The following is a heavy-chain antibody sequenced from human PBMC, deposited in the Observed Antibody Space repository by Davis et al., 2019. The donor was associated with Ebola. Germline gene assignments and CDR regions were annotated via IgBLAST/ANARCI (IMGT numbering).Heavy chain of an antibody. CDR1: GVSVTSNNYY. Sequence: SETLSLTCTVSGVSVTSNNYYWSWIRQPPGKGLEWIGYFYYGGITNYNSSLKSRVTISVDTSKNQFSLKLSSVTAADTAVYYCARDSRGPYCSGGSCYSHPPHFDYWGQGTLVTVSS. CDR3: ARDSRGPYCSGGSCYSHPPHFDY. V-gene: IGHV4-61*01. D-gene: IGHD2-15*01. J-gene: IGHJ4*02. CDR2: FYYGGIT.